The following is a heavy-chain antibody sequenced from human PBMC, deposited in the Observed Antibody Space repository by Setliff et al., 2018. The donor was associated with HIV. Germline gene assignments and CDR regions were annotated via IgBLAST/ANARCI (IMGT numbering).Heavy chain of an antibody. CDR1: GGSISSGSYY. Sequence: SETLSLTCTVSGGSISSGSYYWSWIRQPPGKGLEWIGNIHSSGSTNYNPSLKSRVTRFIDTSKNQFSLRLSSVTAADTAVDYCARFDDYYGHRLDYWGQGTQVTVSS. J-gene: IGHJ4*02. CDR2: IHSSGST. CDR3: ARFDDYYGHRLDY. V-gene: IGHV4-61*01. D-gene: IGHD3-16*01.